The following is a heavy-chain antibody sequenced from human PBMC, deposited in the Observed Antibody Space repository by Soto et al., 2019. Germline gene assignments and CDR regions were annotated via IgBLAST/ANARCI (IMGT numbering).Heavy chain of an antibody. J-gene: IGHJ4*02. Sequence: EVQLLESGGGLVQPGGSLRLSCAASGFTFSSYAMSWVRQAPGKGLEWVSAISGSGGSTYYADSVKGRFTISRDNSKNTRYLQMNSLRAEDTAVYYCAKGLVVVYWLDYWGQGTLVTVSS. CDR1: GFTFSSYA. CDR3: AKGLVVVYWLDY. D-gene: IGHD3-22*01. CDR2: ISGSGGST. V-gene: IGHV3-23*01.